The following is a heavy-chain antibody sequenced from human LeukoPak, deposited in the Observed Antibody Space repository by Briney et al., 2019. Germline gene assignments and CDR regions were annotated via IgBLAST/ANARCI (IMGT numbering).Heavy chain of an antibody. Sequence: ASVKVSCKASDYTFSNYGITWVRQAPGQGLEWMGWISGHNGNTNYAQRFQGRVTMTTDTSTSTAYMELRSLESDDTAMYYCARASGEGRMAGPTLRGAFDVWGQGTMVTVSS. CDR1: DYTFSNYG. V-gene: IGHV1-18*01. D-gene: IGHD1-1*01. CDR3: ARASGEGRMAGPTLRGAFDV. CDR2: ISGHNGNT. J-gene: IGHJ3*01.